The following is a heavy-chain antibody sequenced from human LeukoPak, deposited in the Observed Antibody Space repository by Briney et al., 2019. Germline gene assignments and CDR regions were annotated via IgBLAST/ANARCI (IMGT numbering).Heavy chain of an antibody. V-gene: IGHV1-2*06. CDR2: INPNSGGT. J-gene: IGHJ2*01. D-gene: IGHD6-13*01. Sequence: ASVKVSCKASRYTFTGYYMHWVRQAPGQGLEWMGRINPNSGGTNYAQKFQGRVTVTRDTSISTAYMELSRLRSDDTAVYYCARVLGSSWYGYFDLWGRGTLVTVSS. CDR3: ARVLGSSWYGYFDL. CDR1: RYTFTGYY.